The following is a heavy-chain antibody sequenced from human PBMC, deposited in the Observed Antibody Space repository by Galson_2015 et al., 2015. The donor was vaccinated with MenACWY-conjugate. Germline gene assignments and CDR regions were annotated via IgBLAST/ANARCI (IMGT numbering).Heavy chain of an antibody. CDR1: GFTFSNSW. V-gene: IGHV3-7*01. D-gene: IGHD6-19*01. Sequence: SLRLSCATSGFTFSNSWMGWVRQAPGKGLEWVANIKQDGSGKYYVDSVKGRFIISRDDAKNSLFLQMDSLRAEDTALYYCARAKEQWRSKTFELWGQGTMVPASS. J-gene: IGHJ3*01. CDR3: ARAKEQWRSKTFEL. CDR2: IKQDGSGK.